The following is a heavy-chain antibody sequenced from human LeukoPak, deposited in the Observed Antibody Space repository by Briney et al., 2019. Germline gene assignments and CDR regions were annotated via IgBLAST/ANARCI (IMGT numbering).Heavy chain of an antibody. Sequence: RASVKVSCKASGYTFTGYYMHWVRQAPGQGLEWMGWINPNSGGTNYAQKFQGRVTMTRDTSISTAYMELSRLRSDDTAVYYCAREHYGSGSLDYWGQGTLVTVSS. D-gene: IGHD3-10*01. V-gene: IGHV1-2*02. CDR3: AREHYGSGSLDY. CDR2: INPNSGGT. CDR1: GYTFTGYY. J-gene: IGHJ4*02.